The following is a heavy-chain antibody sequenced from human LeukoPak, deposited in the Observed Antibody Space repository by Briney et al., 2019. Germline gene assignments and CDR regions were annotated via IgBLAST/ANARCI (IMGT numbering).Heavy chain of an antibody. J-gene: IGHJ4*02. CDR3: ARDIAYGANSLDY. CDR2: IYYSGST. Sequence: PSETLSLTCTVSGGSVSSVIYYCTWIRQPPGKGLEWIGYIYYSGSTNYNPSLKSRVTISVDTSKNQFSLKLSSVTAADTAVYYCARDIAYGANSLDYWGQGTLVTVSS. CDR1: GGSVSSVIYY. V-gene: IGHV4-61*01. D-gene: IGHD4-23*01.